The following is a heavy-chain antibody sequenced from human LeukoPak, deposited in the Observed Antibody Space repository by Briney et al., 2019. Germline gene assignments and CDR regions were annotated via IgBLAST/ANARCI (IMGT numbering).Heavy chain of an antibody. Sequence: SETLSLTCAVSGYSISSGYYCGWIRQPPGKGLEWIGSIYHSGSTYYNPSLKSRFTISVDTSKNQFSLKLSSVTAADTAVYYCARHKYYDSSFDYWGQGTLVTVSS. CDR3: ARHKYYDSSFDY. V-gene: IGHV4-38-2*01. CDR1: GYSISSGYY. J-gene: IGHJ4*02. CDR2: IYHSGST. D-gene: IGHD3-22*01.